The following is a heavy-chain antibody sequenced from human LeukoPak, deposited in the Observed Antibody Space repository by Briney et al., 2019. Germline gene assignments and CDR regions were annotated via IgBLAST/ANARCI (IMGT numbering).Heavy chain of an antibody. CDR1: GFTFSSYW. J-gene: IGHJ4*02. CDR3: AKDHYDSSGYPDY. Sequence: GGSLRLSCAASGFTFSSYWMHWVRQAPGKGLVWVSRINSDGSSTSYADSVKGRFTISRDNAKNTLYLQMNSLRAEDTAVYYCAKDHYDSSGYPDYWGQGTLVTVSS. CDR2: INSDGSST. D-gene: IGHD3-22*01. V-gene: IGHV3-74*01.